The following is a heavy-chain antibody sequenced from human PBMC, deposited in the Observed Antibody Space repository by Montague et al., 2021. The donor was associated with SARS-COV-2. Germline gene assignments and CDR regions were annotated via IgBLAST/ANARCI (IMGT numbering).Heavy chain of an antibody. D-gene: IGHD1-26*01. J-gene: IGHJ4*02. CDR2: IDWDDDK. CDR1: GFSLSTSGMC. V-gene: IGHV2-70*11. CDR3: AREIAGATVLDY. Sequence: PALVKPTQTLTLTCAFSGFSLSTSGMCVSWIRQPPGKALEWLARIDWDDDKYYSTSLKTRLTISKDTSKNQVVLTMTNMDPVDTATYYCAREIAGATVLDYWGQGTLVTVSS.